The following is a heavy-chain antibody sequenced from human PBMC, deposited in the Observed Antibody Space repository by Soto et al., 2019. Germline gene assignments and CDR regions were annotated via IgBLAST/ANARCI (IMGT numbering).Heavy chain of an antibody. CDR1: GCSISSYY. D-gene: IGHD3-22*01. J-gene: IGHJ3*02. CDR3: AREVALGYYYDSSGYNDAYDI. Sequence: SETLSLTCTVSGCSISSYYWSWIRQPPGKGLEWIGYIYYSGSTNYNPSLKSRVTISVDTSKNQFSLKLSSVTAADTAVYYCAREVALGYYYDSSGYNDAYDIWGQGTMVTVSS. CDR2: IYYSGST. V-gene: IGHV4-59*01.